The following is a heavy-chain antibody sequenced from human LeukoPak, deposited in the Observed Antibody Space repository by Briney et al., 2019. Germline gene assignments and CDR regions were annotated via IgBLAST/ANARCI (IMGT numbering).Heavy chain of an antibody. CDR1: GYTFSDYY. V-gene: IGHV1-2*02. CDR2: ITPNSGGT. D-gene: IGHD2-15*01. Sequence: ASVKVSCKASGYTFSDYYIHWVRQAPGQGLEWMGWITPNSGGTKYAQRFQGRVTMTRDTSISTAYMDLSSLGSDDTAIFYCVRKSATRRTSGFDYWGQGTPVTVSS. CDR3: VRKSATRRTSGFDY. J-gene: IGHJ4*02.